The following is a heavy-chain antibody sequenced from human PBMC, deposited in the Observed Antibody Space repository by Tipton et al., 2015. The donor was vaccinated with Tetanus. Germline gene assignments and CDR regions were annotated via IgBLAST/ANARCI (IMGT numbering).Heavy chain of an antibody. J-gene: IGHJ4*02. CDR2: MYSGGDT. CDR1: GFPFHSYH. Sequence: SLRLSCAASGFPFHSYHLAWVRQAPGKGLEWVSVMYSGGDTCYVDSVKGRFSISRDNAKNTLYLQMNSLRVEDTAGYYCVRDGGSSGWLAYWGQGTLVTVSS. D-gene: IGHD6-13*01. CDR3: VRDGGSSGWLAY. V-gene: IGHV3-53*01.